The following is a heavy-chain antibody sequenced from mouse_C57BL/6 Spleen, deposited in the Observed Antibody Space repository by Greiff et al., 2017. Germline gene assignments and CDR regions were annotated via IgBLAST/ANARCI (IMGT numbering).Heavy chain of an antibody. CDR2: IYPGSGNT. J-gene: IGHJ2*01. CDR3: ARWGVYYGYDEGAYYFGC. Sequence: QVQLKESGAELVRPGASVKLSCKASGYTFTDYYINWVKQRPGQGLEWIARIYPGSGNTYYNEKFKGKATLTAEKSSSTAYMQLSSLTSEDSAVYFCARWGVYYGYDEGAYYFGCGGQGTTLTVSS. V-gene: IGHV1-76*01. D-gene: IGHD2-2*01. CDR1: GYTFTDYY.